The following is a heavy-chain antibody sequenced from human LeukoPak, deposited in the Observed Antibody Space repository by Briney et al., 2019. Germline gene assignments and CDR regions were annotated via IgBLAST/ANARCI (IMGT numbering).Heavy chain of an antibody. J-gene: IGHJ5*02. CDR2: IYYSDNT. CDR3: ARGSLVRGVITIS. CDR1: GGSISGYY. D-gene: IGHD3-10*01. V-gene: IGHV4-59*01. Sequence: SETLSLSCTVSGGSISGYYWSWIRQPPGKGLEWIGYIYYSDNTNYNPSLKSRVTISIDTSKNQFSLKLTSVTAADTAVYYCARGSLVRGVITISWGQGTLVTVSS.